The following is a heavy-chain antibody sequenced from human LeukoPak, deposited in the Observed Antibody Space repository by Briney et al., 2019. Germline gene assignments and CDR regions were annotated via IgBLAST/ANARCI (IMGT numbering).Heavy chain of an antibody. D-gene: IGHD5-12*01. J-gene: IGHJ4*02. Sequence: SETLSLTCTVSGGSISSGGYCWSWIRQHPGKGLEWIGYIYYSGSTYYNPSLKSRVMISADTSKNQFSLKLSSVTAADTAVYYCARDRGYVPFDYWGQGTLVTVSS. CDR2: IYYSGST. V-gene: IGHV4-31*03. CDR1: GGSISSGGYC. CDR3: ARDRGYVPFDY.